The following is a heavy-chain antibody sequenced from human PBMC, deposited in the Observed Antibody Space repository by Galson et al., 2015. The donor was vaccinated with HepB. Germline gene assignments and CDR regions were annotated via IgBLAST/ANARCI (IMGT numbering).Heavy chain of an antibody. J-gene: IGHJ4*02. Sequence: SLRLSCAASGFTVSSNSMSWVRQAPGKGLEWVSIIYSGTSTYYADSVRGRLTISSHNFKNTLYLQMNSLRAEDTAVYYCARGPRYYYDSSGPGYFDYWGQGTLVTVSS. CDR3: ARGPRYYYDSSGPGYFDY. V-gene: IGHV3-53*04. CDR1: GFTVSSNS. D-gene: IGHD3-22*01. CDR2: IYSGTST.